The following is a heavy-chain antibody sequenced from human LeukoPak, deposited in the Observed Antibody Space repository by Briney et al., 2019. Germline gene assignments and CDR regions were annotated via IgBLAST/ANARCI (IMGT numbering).Heavy chain of an antibody. CDR2: TSSRSGTI. J-gene: IGHJ4*02. CDR3: AKDPAGSSYFDY. D-gene: IGHD1-26*01. Sequence: GGSLRLSCAASGFTFSTYSMNWVRQAPGKGLEWLSYTSSRSGTIYYADSVKGRFTISRDNSKNTLYPQMNSLRAEDTAVYYCAKDPAGSSYFDYWGQGTLVTVSS. CDR1: GFTFSTYS. V-gene: IGHV3-48*01.